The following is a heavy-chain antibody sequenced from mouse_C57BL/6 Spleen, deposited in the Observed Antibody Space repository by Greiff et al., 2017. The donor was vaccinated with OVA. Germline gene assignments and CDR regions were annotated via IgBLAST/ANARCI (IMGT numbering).Heavy chain of an antibody. CDR1: GYSITSGYY. J-gene: IGHJ2*01. Sequence: EVQLVESGPGLVKPSQSLSLTCSVTGYSITSGYYWNWIRQFPGNKLEWMGYISYDGSNNYNPSLKNRSSITRDTSKNQFFLKLNSVTTEDTATYYCARKGVGSFDDWGQGTTLTVSS. CDR3: ARKGVGSFDD. CDR2: ISYDGSN. D-gene: IGHD1-1*02. V-gene: IGHV3-6*01.